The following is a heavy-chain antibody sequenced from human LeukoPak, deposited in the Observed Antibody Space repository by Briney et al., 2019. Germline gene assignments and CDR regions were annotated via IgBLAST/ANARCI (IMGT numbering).Heavy chain of an antibody. D-gene: IGHD6-19*01. CDR2: IIPMFGIA. Sequence: SVKVSFKASGGTFSRYAISWVRQAPGQGLKWMGGIIPMFGIANYAQKFQGRVTITADESTSTAYMELSSLRSEDTAVYYCARDRPYTGGWRGFDYWGQGTLVTVSS. J-gene: IGHJ4*02. V-gene: IGHV1-69*13. CDR1: GGTFSRYA. CDR3: ARDRPYTGGWRGFDY.